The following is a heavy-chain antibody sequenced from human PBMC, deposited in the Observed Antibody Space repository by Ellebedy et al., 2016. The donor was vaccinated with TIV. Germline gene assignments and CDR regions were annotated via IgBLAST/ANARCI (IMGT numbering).Heavy chain of an antibody. CDR3: AVSGGGSGLR. Sequence: SETLSLXCTVSGGSISSYYWSWIRQPAGKGLEWIGRMFTSGSTNVNPSLKSRVTMSVDTSKNQFSLKLTSMTAADTAVYYCAVSGGGSGLRWGQGTLVTVSS. CDR2: MFTSGST. V-gene: IGHV4-4*07. CDR1: GGSISSYY. J-gene: IGHJ4*02. D-gene: IGHD3-10*02.